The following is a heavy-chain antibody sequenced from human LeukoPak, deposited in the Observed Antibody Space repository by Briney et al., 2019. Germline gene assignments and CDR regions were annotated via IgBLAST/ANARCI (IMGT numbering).Heavy chain of an antibody. Sequence: SVKVSCKASGGTFSSYAISWVRQAPGQGLEWMGGIIPIFGTANYAQKFQGRVTITADESTSTTYMELSSLRSEDSAVYYCARDRQYTDSWPSVRFDPWGQGTLVTVSS. CDR2: IIPIFGTA. V-gene: IGHV1-69*13. J-gene: IGHJ5*02. D-gene: IGHD6-13*01. CDR1: GGTFSSYA. CDR3: ARDRQYTDSWPSVRFDP.